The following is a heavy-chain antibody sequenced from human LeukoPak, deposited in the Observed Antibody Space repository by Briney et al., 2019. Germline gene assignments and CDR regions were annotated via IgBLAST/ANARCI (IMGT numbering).Heavy chain of an antibody. Sequence: ASVKVSCKASGYTFTSYDINWVRQATGRGLEWMAWMHPNSGNTGYAQQFQGRVTMTRNTSISTAYTELSSLRSEDTAVYYCARGPIAAADLNFFDYWGQGTLVTVSS. V-gene: IGHV1-8*01. CDR2: MHPNSGNT. D-gene: IGHD6-13*01. CDR1: GYTFTSYD. CDR3: ARGPIAAADLNFFDY. J-gene: IGHJ4*02.